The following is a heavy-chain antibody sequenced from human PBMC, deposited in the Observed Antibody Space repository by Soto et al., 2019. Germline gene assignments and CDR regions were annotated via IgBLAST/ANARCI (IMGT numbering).Heavy chain of an antibody. D-gene: IGHD3-10*01. CDR1: GFTFSSYA. V-gene: IGHV3-23*01. CDR2: ITSTGDRA. J-gene: IGHJ4*02. Sequence: PGGSLRLSCAASGFTFSSYAMSWVRQAPGKGLEWVSSITSTGDRAYYADSVKGRFTVSRDNSKNTLYLQMNSLRAEDTAVYYGAKYYMLRRSPSTYWGQATLVPSPQ. CDR3: AKYYMLRRSPSTY.